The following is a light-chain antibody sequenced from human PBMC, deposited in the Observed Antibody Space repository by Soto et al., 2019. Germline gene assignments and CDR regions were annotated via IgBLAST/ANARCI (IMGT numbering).Light chain of an antibody. J-gene: IGLJ1*01. Sequence: QSALTQPASVSGSPGQSITISCPGTSSDVGVYKYVSWYQQHPGEAPKLMIYEVTNRPSGVSNRFSGSKSGNTASLTISGLQAEDEADYYCSSYTTSSTLVFGTGTKVTVL. V-gene: IGLV2-14*01. CDR2: EVT. CDR3: SSYTTSSTLV. CDR1: SSDVGVYKY.